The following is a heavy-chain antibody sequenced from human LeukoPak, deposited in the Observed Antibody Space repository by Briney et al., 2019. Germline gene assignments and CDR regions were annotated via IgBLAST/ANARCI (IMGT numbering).Heavy chain of an antibody. V-gene: IGHV3-74*01. CDR2: IRTDWTTT. J-gene: IGHJ1*01. CDR1: GLTLNNYW. Sequence: PGGSLRLSCSASGLTLNNYWVHWVRHVPGKGLVWVSRIRTDWTTTTYADSVKGRFTTSRDDAKNTVYLQMNSLRVEDTAVYYCLVIIIGGSSQQWGPGTLVTVSS. CDR3: LVIIIGGSSQQ. D-gene: IGHD2/OR15-2a*01.